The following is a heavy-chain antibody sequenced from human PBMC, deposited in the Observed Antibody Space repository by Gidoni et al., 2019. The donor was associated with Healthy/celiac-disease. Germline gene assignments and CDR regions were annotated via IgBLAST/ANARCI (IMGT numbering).Heavy chain of an antibody. V-gene: IGHV3-11*01. D-gene: IGHD3-22*01. CDR2: ISSSGMTI. J-gene: IGHJ6*02. CDR1: GFTFSDYY. CDR3: ARDDYYDSSGFYYGMDV. Sequence: QVQLVESGGGLVKPGGSLRLSCAASGFTFSDYYMGWIRQAPGTGLEWFSYISSSGMTIYYADSVKGRFTISRDNAKNSLYLQMNSLRAEDTAVYYCARDDYYDSSGFYYGMDVWGQGTTVTVSS.